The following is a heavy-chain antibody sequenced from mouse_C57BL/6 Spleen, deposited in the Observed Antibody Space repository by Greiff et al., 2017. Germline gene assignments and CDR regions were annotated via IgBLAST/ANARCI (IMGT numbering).Heavy chain of an antibody. J-gene: IGHJ2*01. D-gene: IGHD4-1*01. CDR2: INPYNGGT. V-gene: IGHV1-19*01. CDR1: GYTFTDYY. Sequence: EVQLQQSGPVLVKPGASVKMSCKASGYTFTDYYMNWVKQSHGKSLEWIGVINPYNGGTSYNQKFKGKATLTVDKSSSTAYMELNSLTSEDSAVYYCARELTGTYCDYWGQGTTLTVSS. CDR3: ARELTGTYCDY.